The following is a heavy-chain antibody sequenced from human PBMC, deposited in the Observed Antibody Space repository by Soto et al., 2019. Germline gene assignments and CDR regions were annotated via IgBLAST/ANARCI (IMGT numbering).Heavy chain of an antibody. CDR2: ISGSGGNT. J-gene: IGHJ6*04. CDR3: AMLNSGSYSYHGMDV. V-gene: IGHV3-23*01. Sequence: GESLRLSCAASGFTFSSDAMNWVRQAPGKGLEWVSAISGSGGNTFYADSVKGRFTISRDNSKNTLFLQMHSLRAEDTAIYYCAMLNSGSYSYHGMDVWGKGTTVTVSS. D-gene: IGHD1-26*01. CDR1: GFTFSSDA.